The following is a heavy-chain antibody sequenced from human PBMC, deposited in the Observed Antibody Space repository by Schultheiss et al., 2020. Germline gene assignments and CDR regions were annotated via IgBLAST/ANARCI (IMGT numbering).Heavy chain of an antibody. CDR2: VSSSGDGT. Sequence: GGSLRLSCAASGFTFSSHWMSWVRQGPGRGLEWVSSVSSSGDGTYYAESVRGRFTISRDSAQNTLYLQMNGLRAEDTAVYYCAKVRDAYKYVFESWGQGTLVTVSS. CDR1: GFTFSSHW. CDR3: AKVRDAYKYVFES. V-gene: IGHV3-23*01. D-gene: IGHD5-24*01. J-gene: IGHJ4*02.